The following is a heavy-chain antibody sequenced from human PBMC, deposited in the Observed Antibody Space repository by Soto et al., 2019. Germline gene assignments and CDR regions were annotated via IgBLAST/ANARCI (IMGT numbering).Heavy chain of an antibody. Sequence: EVQLVESGGGLVKPGGSLRLSCAASGFTFITYWLHWIRQVPGKGLEWVSRINSDACHTYYADSVKGRFTISRDNAKNPHQLEMNSLSAEDTAVYYYVKDGHCITTSCYGNWFDPWGQGTLVTVSS. D-gene: IGHD2-2*01. CDR1: GFTFITYW. CDR2: INSDACHT. J-gene: IGHJ5*02. CDR3: VKDGHCITTSCYGNWFDP. V-gene: IGHV3-74*01.